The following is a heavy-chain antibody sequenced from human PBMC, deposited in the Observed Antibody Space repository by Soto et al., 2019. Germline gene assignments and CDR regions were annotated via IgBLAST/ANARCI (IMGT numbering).Heavy chain of an antibody. Sequence: SETLSLTCTVSGGSINSYYWNWIRQPPGKGLEWIGYIYYTGNTKYNPSLKSRVTISVDTSKNQFSLRLSSVTAADTAVYYCARQLSLGELTPFEYWSQGTLVTV. D-gene: IGHD3-16*01. J-gene: IGHJ4*02. CDR3: ARQLSLGELTPFEY. V-gene: IGHV4-59*08. CDR1: GGSINSYY. CDR2: IYYTGNT.